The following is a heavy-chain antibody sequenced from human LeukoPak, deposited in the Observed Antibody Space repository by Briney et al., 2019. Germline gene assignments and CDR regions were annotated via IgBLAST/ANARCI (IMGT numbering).Heavy chain of an antibody. D-gene: IGHD3-22*01. Sequence: PGGSLRLSCAASKFTFSSYWMNWVRQAPGKGPEWVASIKQGESERYYVDSVNGRFTISRDNAKNSLYLQMNSLRAEDTAVYYCARGDNSAFDIWGQGTMVTVSS. V-gene: IGHV3-7*04. J-gene: IGHJ3*02. CDR3: ARGDNSAFDI. CDR1: KFTFSSYW. CDR2: IKQGESER.